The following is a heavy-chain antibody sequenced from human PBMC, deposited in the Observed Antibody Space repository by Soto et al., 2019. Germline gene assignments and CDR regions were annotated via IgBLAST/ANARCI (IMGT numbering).Heavy chain of an antibody. D-gene: IGHD6-25*01. CDR2: IYYSGST. V-gene: IGHV4-39*01. Sequence: QLQLQESGPGLVKPSETLSLTCTVSGGSISTSSHYWGWIRQSPGKGLQWLGNIYYSGSTYYPPSLKSRLTISVDTSNNQFSLKLSSVTAADTAVYFCARIAAADRYGYYGMDVWGQGTTVTVSS. J-gene: IGHJ6*02. CDR3: ARIAAADRYGYYGMDV. CDR1: GGSISTSSHY.